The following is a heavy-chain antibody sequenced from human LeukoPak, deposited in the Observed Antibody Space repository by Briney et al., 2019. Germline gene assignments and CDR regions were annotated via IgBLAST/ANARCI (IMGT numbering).Heavy chain of an antibody. CDR3: ARGGVRRFERDNWFDP. CDR1: GGSFSGYY. CDR2: INHSGST. V-gene: IGHV4-34*01. J-gene: IGHJ5*02. Sequence: SETLSLTCAVYGGSFSGYYWSWIRQPPGKGLEWIGEINHSGSTSYNPSLKSRVTISVDTSKNQFSLKLSSVTAADTAVYYCARGGVRRFERDNWFDPWGQGTLVTVSS. D-gene: IGHD3-9*01.